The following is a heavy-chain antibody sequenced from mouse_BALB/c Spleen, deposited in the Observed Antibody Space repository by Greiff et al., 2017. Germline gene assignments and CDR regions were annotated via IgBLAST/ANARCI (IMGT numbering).Heavy chain of an antibody. CDR2: INPNNGGT. CDR1: GYRFTDYN. V-gene: IGHV1-18*01. CDR3: ATMITAHYAMDY. Sequence: EVQLQQSGPELVKPGASVKIPCKASGYRFTDYNMDWVKQSHGKSLEWIGDINPNNGGTIYNQKFKGKATLTVDKSSSTAYMQLNSLTSEDSAVYYCATMITAHYAMDYWGQGTSVTVSS. D-gene: IGHD2-4*01. J-gene: IGHJ4*01.